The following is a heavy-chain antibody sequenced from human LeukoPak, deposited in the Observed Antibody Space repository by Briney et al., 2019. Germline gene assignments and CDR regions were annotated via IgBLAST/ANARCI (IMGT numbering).Heavy chain of an antibody. CDR3: SRGLYSRKLGY. Sequence: SETLSLTCTVSGASFNSDDQYWNWIRQSPGKGLEWIGSIHPSGMLYNNPSLESRVTMSRDTSKNQFSLNLNSVTAADTAVYSCSRGLYSRKLGYWGQGILVTVSS. V-gene: IGHV4-31*03. J-gene: IGHJ4*01. D-gene: IGHD1-26*01. CDR2: IHPSGML. CDR1: GASFNSDDQY.